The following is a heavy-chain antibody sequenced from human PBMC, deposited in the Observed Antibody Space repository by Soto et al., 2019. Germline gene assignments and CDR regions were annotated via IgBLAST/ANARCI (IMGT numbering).Heavy chain of an antibody. V-gene: IGHV6-1*01. CDR2: TYYRTKWYN. J-gene: IGHJ6*02. CDR1: GDSVSSNSAA. Sequence: PSQTLSLTCAISGDSVSSNSAAWNGIRQSPSRGLEWLGRTYYRTKWYNDYAVSVKSRITINPDTTKNQFSMQLNSVTPEDTAVYDCAREESVVVPAAIDYYYYYGMDVWGQGTTVTVSS. D-gene: IGHD2-2*01. CDR3: AREESVVVPAAIDYYYYYGMDV.